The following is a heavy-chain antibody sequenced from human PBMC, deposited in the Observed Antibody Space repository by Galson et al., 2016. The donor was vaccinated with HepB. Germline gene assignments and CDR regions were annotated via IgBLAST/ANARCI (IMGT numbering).Heavy chain of an antibody. CDR3: ARAGTYFGSGSSLNYYFDY. Sequence: TLSLTCAVSGGSISSGDYSWNWIRQPPGKGLEWIGYISHSGSTYSNPSLKSRVTISVDRSKNQLSLKLTSVTAADTAVYFCARAGTYFGSGSSLNYYFDYWGQGTLVTVSS. D-gene: IGHD3-10*01. J-gene: IGHJ4*02. V-gene: IGHV4-30-2*01. CDR2: ISHSGST. CDR1: GGSISSGDYS.